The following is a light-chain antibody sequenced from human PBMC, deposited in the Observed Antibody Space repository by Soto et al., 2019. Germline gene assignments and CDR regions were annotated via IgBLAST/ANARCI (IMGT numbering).Light chain of an antibody. CDR1: QSVSSKW. CDR3: QQYGASVT. V-gene: IGKV3-20*01. Sequence: EIVLTQSPGTLSLSPGDRATLSCRASQSVSSKWVAWYQQKPGQAPRLLIYGASSKATGIPERFSGSGSGTDFTLTISRLEPEDFAVYYCQQYGASVTFGPGTKVEIK. J-gene: IGKJ3*01. CDR2: GAS.